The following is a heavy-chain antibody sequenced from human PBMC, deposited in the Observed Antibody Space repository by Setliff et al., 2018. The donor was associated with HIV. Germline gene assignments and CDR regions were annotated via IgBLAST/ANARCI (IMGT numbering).Heavy chain of an antibody. J-gene: IGHJ4*02. V-gene: IGHV3-11*01. CDR2: IGNSGGSI. CDR1: GFTFSDYY. D-gene: IGHD3-9*01. CDR3: ARRILTGYFISDY. Sequence: GGSLRLSCAASGFTFSDYYMSWIRQAPGKGLEWISYIGNSGGSIYYADSVKGRFTISRDNAKNSLYLQMNSLRAEDTAVYYCARRILTGYFISDYWGQGTLVTVS.